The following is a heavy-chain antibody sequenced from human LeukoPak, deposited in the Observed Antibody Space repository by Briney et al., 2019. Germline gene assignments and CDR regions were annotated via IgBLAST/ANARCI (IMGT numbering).Heavy chain of an antibody. V-gene: IGHV1-2*02. CDR1: GYIFPAYY. J-gene: IGHJ4*02. CDR2: IKAGSGDT. CDR3: TRIGDGYPY. D-gene: IGHD5-24*01. Sequence: ASVKVSCKASGYIFPAYYLHWVRQAPGQGPEWMGWIKAGSGDTNYARKFQGRVTMTRDTSITTVYMELSSLTSDDTAVYYCTRIGDGYPYWGQGSLVTVSS.